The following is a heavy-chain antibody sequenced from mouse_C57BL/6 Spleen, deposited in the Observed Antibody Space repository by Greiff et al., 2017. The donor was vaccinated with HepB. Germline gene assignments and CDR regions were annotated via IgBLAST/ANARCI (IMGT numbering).Heavy chain of an antibody. Sequence: VQLQQPGAELVKPGASVKMSCKASGYTFTSYWITWVKQRPGQGLEWIGDIYPGSGSTNYNEKFKSKATLTVDTSSSTAYMQLSSLTSEDSAVYYCARGGNDYDWFAYWGQGTLVTVSA. CDR2: IYPGSGST. J-gene: IGHJ3*01. CDR3: ARGGNDYDWFAY. D-gene: IGHD2-4*01. CDR1: GYTFTSYW. V-gene: IGHV1-55*01.